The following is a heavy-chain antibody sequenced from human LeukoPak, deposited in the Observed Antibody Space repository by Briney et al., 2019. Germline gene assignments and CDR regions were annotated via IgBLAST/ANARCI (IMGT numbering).Heavy chain of an antibody. CDR3: ARDAIAAAGTEY. V-gene: IGHV3-21*04. Sequence: PGGSLRLSCAASGFTFSSYSMNWVRQAPGKGLEWVSSISSSSYIYYADSVKGRFTISRDNAKNSLYLQMNSLRAEDTAVYYCARDAIAAAGTEYWGQGTLVTVSS. J-gene: IGHJ4*02. D-gene: IGHD6-13*01. CDR1: GFTFSSYS. CDR2: ISSSSYI.